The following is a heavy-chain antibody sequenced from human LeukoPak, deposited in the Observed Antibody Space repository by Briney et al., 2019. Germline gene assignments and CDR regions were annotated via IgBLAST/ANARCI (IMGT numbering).Heavy chain of an antibody. CDR3: ARDLGPKYSSSWYDY. D-gene: IGHD6-13*01. CDR1: GGSISSYY. J-gene: IGHJ4*02. CDR2: IYTSGST. Sequence: PSETLSLTCTVSGGSISSYYWSWIRQPAGKGLEWIGRIYTSGSTNYNPSLKSRVTISVDTSKNQFSLKLSSVTAADTAVYYCARDLGPKYSSSWYDYWGQGTLVTVSS. V-gene: IGHV4-4*07.